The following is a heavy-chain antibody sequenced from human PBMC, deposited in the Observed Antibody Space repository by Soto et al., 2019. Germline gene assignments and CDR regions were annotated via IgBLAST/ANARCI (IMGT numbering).Heavy chain of an antibody. J-gene: IGHJ4*02. D-gene: IGHD3-22*01. CDR3: ARSMYYSDGINYSPFDY. V-gene: IGHV4-61*01. CDR1: GGSVSSGNYY. CDR2: FYYTGST. Sequence: QVQLQESGPGLVKPSETLSLTCTVSGGSVSSGNYYWSWIRQPPGKGLEWIGYFYYTGSTNYNPSLKSRVTISIDASKNQFSLRLSSVTAADTAVYYCARSMYYSDGINYSPFDYWGQGTLVTVSS.